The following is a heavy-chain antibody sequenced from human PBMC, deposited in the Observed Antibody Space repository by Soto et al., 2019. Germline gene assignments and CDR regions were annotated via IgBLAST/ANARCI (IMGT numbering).Heavy chain of an antibody. V-gene: IGHV1-69*13. CDR1: GGTFSSYA. Sequence: VKVSCKASGGTFSSYAISWVLQAPGQGLEWMGGIIPIFGTANYAQKFQGRVTITADESTSTAYMELSSLRSEDTAVYYCARPNYYDSSGSPYDAFDIWGQGTMVTVSS. CDR2: IIPIFGTA. J-gene: IGHJ3*02. D-gene: IGHD3-22*01. CDR3: ARPNYYDSSGSPYDAFDI.